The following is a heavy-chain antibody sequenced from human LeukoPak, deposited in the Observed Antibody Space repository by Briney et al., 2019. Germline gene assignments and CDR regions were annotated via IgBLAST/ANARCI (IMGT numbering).Heavy chain of an antibody. J-gene: IGHJ3*02. CDR1: GFTFSSYA. Sequence: QPGGSLRLSCAASGFTFSSYAMSWVRQAPGKGLEWVSAISGSGGSTYYADSVKGRFTISRDNSKNTLYLQMNSLRAEDTAVYYCAKEITMIVVVPLGAFDIWGQGTMVTVSS. D-gene: IGHD3-22*01. CDR3: AKEITMIVVVPLGAFDI. V-gene: IGHV3-23*01. CDR2: ISGSGGST.